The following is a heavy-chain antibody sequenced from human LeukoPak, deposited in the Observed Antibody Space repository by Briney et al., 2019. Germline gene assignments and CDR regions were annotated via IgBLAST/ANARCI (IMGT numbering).Heavy chain of an antibody. CDR1: GGSIHSY. J-gene: IGHJ5*02. Sequence: PSETLSLTCTVSGGSIHSYWSWIRQPAGKGLEWIGRISGSGTITYNPALQSRLTISIDTSKNQFSLKLSSVTAADTAVYYCARAVAVAGTRPRFDPWGQGTLVTVSS. CDR2: ISGSGTI. V-gene: IGHV4-4*07. D-gene: IGHD6-19*01. CDR3: ARAVAVAGTRPRFDP.